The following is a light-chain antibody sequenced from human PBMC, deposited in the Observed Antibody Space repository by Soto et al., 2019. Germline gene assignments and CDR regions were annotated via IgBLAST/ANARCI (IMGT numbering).Light chain of an antibody. Sequence: QSALTQPASVSGSPGQSITISCTGTSSGVGGYNYVSWYQQHPGKAPKLMIYDVSNRPSGDSNRFSGSKSGNTASLTISGLQAEDEADYYCSSYTSSSTVVFGGGPKVTVL. CDR3: SSYTSSSTVV. CDR2: DVS. V-gene: IGLV2-14*01. J-gene: IGLJ2*01. CDR1: SSGVGGYNY.